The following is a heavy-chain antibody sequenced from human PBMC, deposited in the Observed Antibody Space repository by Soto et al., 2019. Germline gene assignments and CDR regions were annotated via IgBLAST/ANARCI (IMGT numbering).Heavy chain of an antibody. J-gene: IGHJ5*02. Sequence: GGSLRLSCAASGFTFSSYAMSWVRQAPGKGLEWVSAISGSGGSTYYADSVKGRFTISRDNSKNTLYLQMNSLRAEDTAVYYCAKDRSSGWYPHNWFDPWGQGTLVTVSS. CDR3: AKDRSSGWYPHNWFDP. CDR2: ISGSGGST. D-gene: IGHD6-19*01. V-gene: IGHV3-23*01. CDR1: GFTFSSYA.